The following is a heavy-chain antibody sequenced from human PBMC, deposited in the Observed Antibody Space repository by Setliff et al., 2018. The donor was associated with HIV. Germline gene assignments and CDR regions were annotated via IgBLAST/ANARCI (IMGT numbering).Heavy chain of an antibody. CDR2: IYYSGST. D-gene: IGHD3-3*01. CDR1: GGSISSYY. CDR3: ARDVPVASGYYYFEY. V-gene: IGHV4-59*12. J-gene: IGHJ4*02. Sequence: SETLSLTCTVSGGSISSYYWSWIRQPPGKGLEWIGYIYYSGSTNYNPSLKSLVTISVDTSKNQFSLKLNSVTAADTAVYYCARDVPVASGYYYFEYWGQGTLGTVSS.